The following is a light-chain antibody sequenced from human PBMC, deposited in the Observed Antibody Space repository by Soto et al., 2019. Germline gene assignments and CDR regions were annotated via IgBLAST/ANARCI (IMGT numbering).Light chain of an antibody. CDR3: QQYGSSPTWT. CDR2: GAS. V-gene: IGKV3-20*01. CDR1: QSVSSNY. Sequence: ESVLAQSPGTLSLSPGERATLSCRASQSVSSNYLAWYQQKPGQAPRLLIYGASTRATGIPDRFSGSGSGKDFTLTISRLETEDSAVYYCQQYGSSPTWTFGQGTKVDIK. J-gene: IGKJ1*01.